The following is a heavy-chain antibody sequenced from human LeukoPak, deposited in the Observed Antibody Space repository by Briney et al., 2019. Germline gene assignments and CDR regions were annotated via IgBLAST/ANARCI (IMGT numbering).Heavy chain of an antibody. CDR2: ISSSGSTI. Sequence: PGGSLRLSCAASGFTFSDYYMSWIRQARGRGLEGVSYISSSGSTIYYADSVKGRFTIYRDNAKNSLYLQMNSLTAEDTAVYYCASYFHYYDSSGYYMWGNDYWGQGTLVTVSS. D-gene: IGHD3-22*01. CDR3: ASYFHYYDSSGYYMWGNDY. J-gene: IGHJ4*02. CDR1: GFTFSDYY. V-gene: IGHV3-11*01.